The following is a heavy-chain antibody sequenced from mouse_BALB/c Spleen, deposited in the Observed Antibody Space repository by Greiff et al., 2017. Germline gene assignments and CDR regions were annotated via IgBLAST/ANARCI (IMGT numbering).Heavy chain of an antibody. J-gene: IGHJ4*01. V-gene: IGHV1-54*01. CDR1: GYAFTNYL. Sequence: VQLQQSGAELVRPGTSVKVSCKASGYAFTNYLIEWVKQRPGQGLEWIGVINPGSGGTNYNEKFKGKATLTADKSSSTAYMQLSSLTSDDSAVYFCARLRKLDYAMDYWGQGTSVTVSS. D-gene: IGHD3-1*01. CDR2: INPGSGGT. CDR3: ARLRKLDYAMDY.